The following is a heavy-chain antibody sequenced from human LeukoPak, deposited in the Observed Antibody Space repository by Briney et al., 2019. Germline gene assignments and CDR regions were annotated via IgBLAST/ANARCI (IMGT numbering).Heavy chain of an antibody. CDR1: GFTFSSYG. D-gene: IGHD2-15*01. V-gene: IGHV3-30*02. CDR3: AKRSRCSGGSCYYYY. Sequence: GGSLRLSCAASGFTFSSYGMHWVRQAPGKGLEWVAFIRYDGSNKYYADSVKGRFTISRDNSKNTLYLQMNSLRAEDTAVYYCAKRSRCSGGSCYYYYWGQGTLVTVSS. J-gene: IGHJ4*02. CDR2: IRYDGSNK.